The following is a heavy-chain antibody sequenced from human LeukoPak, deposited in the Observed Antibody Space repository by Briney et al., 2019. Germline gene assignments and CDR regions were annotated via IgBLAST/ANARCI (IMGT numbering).Heavy chain of an antibody. CDR1: GYTFTSYD. CDR3: ARGRYYGSGSYYTDY. Sequence: ASVKVSCKASGYTFTSYDINWVRQAAGQGLEWMGWMNPNSGNTVYAQNFQGRFPITGNTSITTAYMELSSLRSEDTAVYYCARGRYYGSGSYYTDYWGQGTLVTVSS. D-gene: IGHD3-10*01. V-gene: IGHV1-8*03. CDR2: MNPNSGNT. J-gene: IGHJ4*02.